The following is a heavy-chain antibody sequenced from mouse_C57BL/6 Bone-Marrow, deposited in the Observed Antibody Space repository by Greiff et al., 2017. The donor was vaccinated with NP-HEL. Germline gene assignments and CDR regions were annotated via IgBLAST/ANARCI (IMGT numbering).Heavy chain of an antibody. CDR3: AREISIYWYFDV. Sequence: QVQLQQSDAELVKPGASVKISCKVSGYTFTDHTIQWIGYIYPRDGSTKYNEKFKGKATLTADKSSSTAYMQLNSLTSEDSAVYFCAREISIYWYFDVWGTGTTVTVSS. D-gene: IGHD2-10*02. V-gene: IGHV1-78*01. CDR2: IYPRDGST. J-gene: IGHJ1*03. CDR1: GYTFTDHT.